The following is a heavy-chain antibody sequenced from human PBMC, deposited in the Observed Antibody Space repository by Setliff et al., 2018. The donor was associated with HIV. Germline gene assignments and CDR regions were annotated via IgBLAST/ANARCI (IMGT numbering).Heavy chain of an antibody. CDR2: INTETGKP. CDR1: GGTFSSYA. CDR3: ARVGSYWSTFDF. V-gene: IGHV7-4-1*02. Sequence: ASVKVSCKASGGTFSSYAISWVRQAPGQGPEWMGWINTETGKPMYAQGFRGRLVFSLDTSVNTAYLQINSLKAEDTAMYYCARVGSYWSTFDFWGQGTLVTVSS. D-gene: IGHD2-8*02. J-gene: IGHJ4*02.